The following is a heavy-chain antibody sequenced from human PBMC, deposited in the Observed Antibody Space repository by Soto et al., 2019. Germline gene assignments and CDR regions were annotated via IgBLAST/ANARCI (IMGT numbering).Heavy chain of an antibody. J-gene: IGHJ3*02. CDR1: GGSFSGYY. Sequence: SETLSLTCAVYGGSFSGYYWSWIRQPPGKGLEWIGEINHSGSTNYNPSLKSRVTISVDTSKNQFSLKLSSVTAADTAVYYCARGGYYYDSSGETDAFDIWGQGTMVTVS. D-gene: IGHD3-22*01. CDR3: ARGGYYYDSSGETDAFDI. CDR2: INHSGST. V-gene: IGHV4-34*01.